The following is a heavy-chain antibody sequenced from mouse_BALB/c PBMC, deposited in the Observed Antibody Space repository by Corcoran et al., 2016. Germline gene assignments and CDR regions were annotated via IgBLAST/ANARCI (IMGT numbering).Heavy chain of an antibody. V-gene: IGHV1S136*01. CDR1: GYTFTSYV. CDR3: ARLYPVIAMDY. D-gene: IGHD2-2*01. J-gene: IGHJ4*01. CDR2: INPYNDGT. Sequence: EVQLQQSGPELVKPGASVKMSCKASGYTFTSYVMHWVKQKPGQGLEWIGYINPYNDGTKYNEKFKGKATLTSDKSSSTAYMELSSLTSEDSAVFYCARLYPVIAMDYWVQGTSVTVSS.